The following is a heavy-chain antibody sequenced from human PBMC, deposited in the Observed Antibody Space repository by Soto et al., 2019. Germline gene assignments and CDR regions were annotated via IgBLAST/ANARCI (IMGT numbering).Heavy chain of an antibody. J-gene: IGHJ5*02. CDR2: ANPISGDT. D-gene: IGHD3-10*01. CDR3: AREEGFRITMDRGRWFDP. V-gene: IGHV1-2*02. CDR1: GYTFTGYY. Sequence: QIQLVQSGAEVKKPGASVKVSCRASGYTFTGYYLHWERQAPGLGLEWMRWANPISGDTNYAQKFQARVKMTRDMSIITVHMELSRLRSDDAAVYYCAREEGFRITMDRGRWFDPWGQGTLVTVSS.